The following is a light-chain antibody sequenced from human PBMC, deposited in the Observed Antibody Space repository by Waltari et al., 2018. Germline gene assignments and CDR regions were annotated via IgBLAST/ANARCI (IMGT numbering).Light chain of an antibody. Sequence: QSVLTQPPSTSGTPGQRVTISCSGSSSNIGPYYVYWYHQLPGTAPKLLIYGNNQRTSGVPNGFSGSKSGTSASLAISGLRSEDEADYYCATWDDSLTAWVFGGGTKLTVL. CDR3: ATWDDSLTAWV. V-gene: IGLV1-47*01. CDR2: GNN. J-gene: IGLJ3*02. CDR1: SSNIGPYY.